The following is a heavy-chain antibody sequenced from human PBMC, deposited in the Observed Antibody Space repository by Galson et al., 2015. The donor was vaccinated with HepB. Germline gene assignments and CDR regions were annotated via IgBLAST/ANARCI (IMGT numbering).Heavy chain of an antibody. Sequence: SEPLSLTCTVSGGSISSYYWSWIRQPPGKGLEWIGYIYYSGSTNNNPSLKSRVTISVDTSKNQFSLKLSSVTAADTAVYYCARLPIAAAAPRYYYGMDVWGQGTTVTVSS. CDR3: ARLPIAAAAPRYYYGMDV. J-gene: IGHJ6*02. V-gene: IGHV4-59*08. CDR1: GGSISSYY. D-gene: IGHD6-13*01. CDR2: IYYSGST.